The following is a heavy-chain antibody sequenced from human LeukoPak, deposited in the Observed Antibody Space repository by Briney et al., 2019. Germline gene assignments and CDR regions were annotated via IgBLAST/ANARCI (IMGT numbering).Heavy chain of an antibody. CDR2: IYSGGTT. CDR3: ARGVPAALQRYFQY. D-gene: IGHD2-2*01. CDR1: GFIVSSNY. V-gene: IGHV3-53*05. J-gene: IGHJ1*01. Sequence: PGGSLRLSCAASGFIVSSNYMSWVRQAPGKGLEWVSVIYSGGTTYYADSVKGRFTISRDNSKNTLYLQMNSLRAEDTAVYYCARGVPAALQRYFQYWGQGTLVTVSS.